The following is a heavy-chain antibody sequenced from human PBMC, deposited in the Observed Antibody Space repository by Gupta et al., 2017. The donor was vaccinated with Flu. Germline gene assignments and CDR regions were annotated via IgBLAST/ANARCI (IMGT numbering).Heavy chain of an antibody. D-gene: IGHD2-15*01. CDR3: AKFSNGWHDVSPVLEY. CDR2: ISGSGGAT. Sequence: EVRLLESGGDLVHPGGSLRLSCAASGFGFSIFGMGWVRQAPGKGLEWVSAISGSGGATYYAASVKGRFTISRDKSKNTLYLQISGLRVEDTAVYYCAKFSNGWHDVSPVLEYWGQGTLVNVST. V-gene: IGHV3-23*01. J-gene: IGHJ4*01. CDR1: GFGFSIFG.